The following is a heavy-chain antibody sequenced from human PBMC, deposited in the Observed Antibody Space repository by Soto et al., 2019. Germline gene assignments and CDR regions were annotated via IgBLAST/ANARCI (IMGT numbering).Heavy chain of an antibody. Sequence: EVQLVESGGGLVKPGGSLTLSCTASGFTFSTYNMNWVRQAPGKGLEWVSSINSPRSYIYYADSVKGRFTISRDNAKNSLFLQMSSLRAEDSAVYYCARMGGSDDYYYYYGMDVWGQGTAVTVSS. CDR2: INSPRSYI. CDR3: ARMGGSDDYYYYYGMDV. J-gene: IGHJ6*02. D-gene: IGHD1-26*01. V-gene: IGHV3-21*01. CDR1: GFTFSTYN.